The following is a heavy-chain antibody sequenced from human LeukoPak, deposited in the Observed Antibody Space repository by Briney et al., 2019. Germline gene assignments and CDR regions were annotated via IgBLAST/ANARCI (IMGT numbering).Heavy chain of an antibody. CDR3: ARLTVRGYYDSSGYPSDAFDI. D-gene: IGHD3-22*01. CDR2: IYPGDSDT. Sequence: GESLKISCRGSGYIFTSCSIGWVRQMPGKGLEWMGIIYPGDSDTRYSPSFQGQVTISADKSISTAYLQWSSLKASDTAMYYCARLTVRGYYDSSGYPSDAFDIWGQGTMVTVSS. J-gene: IGHJ3*02. CDR1: GYIFTSCS. V-gene: IGHV5-51*01.